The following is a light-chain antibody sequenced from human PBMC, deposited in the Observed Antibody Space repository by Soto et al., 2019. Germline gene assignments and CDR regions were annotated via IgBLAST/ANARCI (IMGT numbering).Light chain of an antibody. J-gene: IGLJ1*01. CDR2: GNS. CDR3: QSYDSSLSGYV. Sequence: SLLPNPPQLSGPQGRRVPISSPGSTSNIGAGYDVHWYQQLPGTAPKLLIYGNSNRPSGVPDRFSGSKSGTSASLAITGLQAEDEADYYCQSYDSSLSGYVFGTGTKVTVL. V-gene: IGLV1-40*01. CDR1: TSNIGAGYD.